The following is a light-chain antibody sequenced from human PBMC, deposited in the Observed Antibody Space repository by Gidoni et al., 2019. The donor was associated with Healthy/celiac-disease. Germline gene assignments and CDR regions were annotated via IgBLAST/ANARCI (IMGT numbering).Light chain of an antibody. CDR1: QSVLYSSHNKNY. V-gene: IGKV4-1*01. CDR2: WAS. Sequence: DIVMNQSPDSLAVSLGERATINCKSSQSVLYSSHNKNYLAWYQQKPGQPPKLLIYWASTRESGVPDRFSGSGSGTDFTLTISSLQAEDVAVYYCQQYYSTPITFGQGTRLEIK. J-gene: IGKJ5*01. CDR3: QQYYSTPIT.